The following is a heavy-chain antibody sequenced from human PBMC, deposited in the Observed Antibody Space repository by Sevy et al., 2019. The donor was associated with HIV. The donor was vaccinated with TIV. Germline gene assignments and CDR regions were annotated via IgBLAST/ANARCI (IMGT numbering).Heavy chain of an antibody. CDR2: IYHSGST. CDR1: GYSISSGYY. J-gene: IGHJ4*02. V-gene: IGHV4-38-2*01. D-gene: IGHD2-2*01. CDR3: AWRLGDCSSTCCSFDY. Sequence: SETLSLTCAVSGYSISSGYYWGWLRQPPGKGLEWIGSIYHSGSTYYNPSLKSRVTISVDTSKNQFALKLSSVTAADTAVYYCAWRLGDCSSTCCSFDYWGQGTLVTVSS.